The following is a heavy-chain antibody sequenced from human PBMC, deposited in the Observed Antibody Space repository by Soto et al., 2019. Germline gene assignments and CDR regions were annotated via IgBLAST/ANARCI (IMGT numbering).Heavy chain of an antibody. CDR2: INAGNGNT. V-gene: IGHV1-3*01. D-gene: IGHD4-4*01. CDR1: GYTFTSYA. CDR3: ARDQEATAFDY. Sequence: QVQLVQSGAEVKKPGASVKVSCQASGYTFTSYAMHWVRQAPGQRLEWMGWINAGNGNTKYSQKFQGRVTITRDTSASTAYMELSSLRSEDTAVYYCARDQEATAFDYWGQGTLVPVSS. J-gene: IGHJ4*02.